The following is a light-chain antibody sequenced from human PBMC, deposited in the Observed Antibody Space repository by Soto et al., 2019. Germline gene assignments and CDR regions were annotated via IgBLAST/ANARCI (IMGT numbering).Light chain of an antibody. CDR2: GAS. J-gene: IGKJ1*01. Sequence: EIVLKQSPGTLSLSPGERATLSCRASQSVSRIYLAWYQQKPDQAPRLVSYGASSRVTGIPDRFSGSGSGTDFTLAISRLEPEDFAVYYCQQYGSSPRTFGQGTKVEIK. CDR3: QQYGSSPRT. CDR1: QSVSRIY. V-gene: IGKV3-20*01.